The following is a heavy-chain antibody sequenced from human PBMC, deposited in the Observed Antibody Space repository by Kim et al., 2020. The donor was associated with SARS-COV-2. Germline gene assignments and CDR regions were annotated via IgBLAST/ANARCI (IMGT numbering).Heavy chain of an antibody. V-gene: IGHV3-11*03. CDR3: ARGGSGRHTDH. CDR2: ISSTSSNT. Sequence: GGSLRLSCVASGFSISDYYMTWFRQAPGKGPEWLSYISSTSSNTNYAESVRGRFTISRDNSKNSVFLQMTSLRGDDTAMYYCARGGSGRHTDHWGQGTLVTVSS. D-gene: IGHD6-19*01. CDR1: GFSISDYY. J-gene: IGHJ4*02.